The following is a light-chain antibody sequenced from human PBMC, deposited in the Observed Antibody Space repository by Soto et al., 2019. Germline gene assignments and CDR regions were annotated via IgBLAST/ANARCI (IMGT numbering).Light chain of an antibody. CDR3: SSYTSSNTPYV. J-gene: IGLJ1*01. Sequence: QSVLTQPASVSGSPGQSITISCTGTSSDVGGYNYVSWFQQHPGKAPKLIVYQVSYRPSGISYRFSGSKSGNTASLTISGLQDEDEAEYYCSSYTSSNTPYVFGTGTKVTVL. CDR1: SSDVGGYNY. V-gene: IGLV2-14*01. CDR2: QVS.